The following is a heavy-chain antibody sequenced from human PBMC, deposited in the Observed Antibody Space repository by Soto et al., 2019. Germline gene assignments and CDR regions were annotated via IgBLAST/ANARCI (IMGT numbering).Heavy chain of an antibody. V-gene: IGHV3-23*01. J-gene: IGHJ3*02. Sequence: GGSLRLSCAASGFTFSSYAMSWVRQAPGKGLEWVSAISGNGGSTYYADSVKGRFTISRDNSKNTLYLQMNSLRAEDTAVYYCAKDGCSSTSCYAFDIWGQGTMVTVSS. CDR3: AKDGCSSTSCYAFDI. CDR2: ISGNGGST. D-gene: IGHD2-2*01. CDR1: GFTFSSYA.